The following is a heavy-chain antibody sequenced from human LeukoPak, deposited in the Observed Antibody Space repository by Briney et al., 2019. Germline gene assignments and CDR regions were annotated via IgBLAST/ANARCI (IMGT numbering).Heavy chain of an antibody. CDR3: ARGGGLDV. Sequence: PGGSLRLSCAASGFTFSRHWMYWVRQAPGKGLEWVANIRQDGDTKYYVDSVKGRFTISRDNAKNSLYLQMSNLRAEDTAVYFCARGGGLDVWGQGATVTVSS. D-gene: IGHD3-16*01. CDR1: GFTFSRHW. CDR2: IRQDGDTK. V-gene: IGHV3-7*03. J-gene: IGHJ6*02.